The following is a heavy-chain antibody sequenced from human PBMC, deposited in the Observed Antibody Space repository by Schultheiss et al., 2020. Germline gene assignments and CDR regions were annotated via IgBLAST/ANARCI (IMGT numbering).Heavy chain of an antibody. CDR3: ARVSGGPFDY. CDR2: IYHSGST. J-gene: IGHJ4*02. CDR1: GYSISSGYY. Sequence: SATLSLTCAVSGYSISSGYYWGWIRQPPGKGLEWIGSIYHSGSTYYNPSLKSRVTISVDTSKNQFSLKLSSVTAADTAVYYCARVSGGPFDYWGQGTLVTVSS. V-gene: IGHV4-38-2*01. D-gene: IGHD4-23*01.